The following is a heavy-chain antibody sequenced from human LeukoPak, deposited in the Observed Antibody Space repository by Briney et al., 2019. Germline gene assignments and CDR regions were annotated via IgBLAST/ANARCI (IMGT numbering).Heavy chain of an antibody. CDR2: ISGSGGST. D-gene: IGHD3-10*01. J-gene: IGHJ4*02. Sequence: GGALRLGCAASGFTFSSDAMSWVRQAPGKGLELVSAISGSGGSTYYADSVKRRVTISRNNSKNTLYLQMNSLRAEDTAVYYCAKPLYCYGSGSYYNFDYWGQGTLVTVSS. V-gene: IGHV3-23*01. CDR3: AKPLYCYGSGSYYNFDY. CDR1: GFTFSSDA.